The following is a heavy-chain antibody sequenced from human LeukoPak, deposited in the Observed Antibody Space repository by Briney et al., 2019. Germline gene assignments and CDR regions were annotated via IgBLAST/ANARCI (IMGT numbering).Heavy chain of an antibody. V-gene: IGHV3-30-3*01. CDR2: ISYDGSNK. J-gene: IGHJ4*02. D-gene: IGHD5-18*01. CDR1: GFTFSSYA. Sequence: PGGSLRLSCAASGFTFSSYAMHWVCQAPGKGLEWVAVISYDGSNKYYADSVKGRFTISRDNSKNTLYLQMNSLRAEDTAVYYCARDQRGYSYGYTVDYWGQGTLVTVSS. CDR3: ARDQRGYSYGYTVDY.